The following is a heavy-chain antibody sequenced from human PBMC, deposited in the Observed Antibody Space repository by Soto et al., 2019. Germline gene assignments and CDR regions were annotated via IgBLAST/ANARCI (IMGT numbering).Heavy chain of an antibody. J-gene: IGHJ5*02. Sequence: SETLSLTCTVSGGSISSGGYYWSWIRQHPGKGLEWIGYIYYSGSTYYNPSLKSRVTISVDTSKNQFSLKLSSVTAADTAVYYCASIFDTVVTSYKWFDPWGQGTLVTVSS. CDR2: IYYSGST. CDR3: ASIFDTVVTSYKWFDP. D-gene: IGHD2-15*01. CDR1: GGSISSGGYY. V-gene: IGHV4-31*03.